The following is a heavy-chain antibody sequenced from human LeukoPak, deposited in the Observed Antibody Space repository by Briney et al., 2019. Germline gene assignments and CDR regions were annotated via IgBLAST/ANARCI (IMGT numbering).Heavy chain of an antibody. CDR1: GGSISSSSYY. D-gene: IGHD6-13*01. CDR3: ARGGIAAADYHFDY. V-gene: IGHV4-39*07. J-gene: IGHJ4*02. Sequence: SETLSLTCAVYGGSISSSSYYWGWIRQPPGKGLEWIGSIYYSGSTYYNPSLKSRVTISVDTSKNQFSLKLSSVTAADTAVYYCARGGIAAADYHFDYWGQGTLVTVSS. CDR2: IYYSGST.